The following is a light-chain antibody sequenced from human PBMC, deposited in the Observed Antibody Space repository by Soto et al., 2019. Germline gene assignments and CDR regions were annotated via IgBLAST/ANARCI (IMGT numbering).Light chain of an antibody. CDR3: QQYGRSPYT. CDR1: QSVGSIY. J-gene: IGKJ2*01. CDR2: GAS. V-gene: IGKV3-20*01. Sequence: EIVLTQSPGTLSLSPGERATLSCRASQSVGSIYLAWYQQKPGQAPRLLIYGASSRATGIPDRFSGSGSGTDFTLTISRLEPEDFAVYYCQQYGRSPYTFGQGTKLEIK.